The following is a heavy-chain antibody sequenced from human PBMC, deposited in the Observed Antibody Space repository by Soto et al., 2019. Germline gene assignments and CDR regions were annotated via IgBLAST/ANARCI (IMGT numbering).Heavy chain of an antibody. CDR2: IIPIPGTA. D-gene: IGHD2-2*01. Sequence: QVQLVQSGAEVKKPGSSVKVSCKASGGTFGSYAISWVRQAPGQGLEWMGGIIPIPGTANYAQKFQGRVRIAADESTNTAYMQLSSLTAEDTAVYYCARSQGSSTSLEIYYYYYYGMDVWGQGTTVTVSS. CDR3: ARSQGSSTSLEIYYYYYYGMDV. V-gene: IGHV1-69*01. CDR1: GGTFGSYA. J-gene: IGHJ6*02.